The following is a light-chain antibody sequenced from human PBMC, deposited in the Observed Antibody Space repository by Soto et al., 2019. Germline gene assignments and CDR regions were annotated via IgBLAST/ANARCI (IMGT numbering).Light chain of an antibody. Sequence: DIQMTQSPSTLSASIGDRVTITCRASQNINNWIAWYQQKPGKAPKFLIYDASTLESGVRSRFSGSGFGTEFSLTISSLQPDDFGSYYCQHMRTFGQGTKVDIK. V-gene: IGKV1-5*01. CDR1: QNINNW. J-gene: IGKJ1*01. CDR3: QHMRT. CDR2: DAS.